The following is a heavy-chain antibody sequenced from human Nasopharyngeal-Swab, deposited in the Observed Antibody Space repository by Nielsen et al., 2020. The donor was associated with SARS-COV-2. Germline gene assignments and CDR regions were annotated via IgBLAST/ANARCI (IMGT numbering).Heavy chain of an antibody. J-gene: IGHJ4*02. V-gene: IGHV1-3*01. CDR1: GYIVTSYA. CDR3: ARDRIDSGFDY. Sequence: ASVKASCKGSGYIVTSYAMHWARQAPGQRLEWMGWINAGNGNTKYSQKFQGRVTITRDTSASTAYMELSSLRSEDTAVYYCARDRIDSGFDYWGQGTLVTVSS. CDR2: INAGNGNT. D-gene: IGHD3-10*01.